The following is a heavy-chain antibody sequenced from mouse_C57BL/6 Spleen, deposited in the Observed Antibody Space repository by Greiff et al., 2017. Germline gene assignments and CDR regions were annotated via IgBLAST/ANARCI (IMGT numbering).Heavy chain of an antibody. D-gene: IGHD2-3*01. V-gene: IGHV1-15*01. Sequence: VKLMESGAELVRPGASVTLSCKASGYTFTDYEMHWVKQTPVHGLEWIGAIDPETGGTAYNQKFKGKAILTADKSSSTAYMELRSLTSEDSAVYYCTRSGDGYFPWFAYWGQGTLVTVSA. J-gene: IGHJ3*01. CDR3: TRSGDGYFPWFAY. CDR2: IDPETGGT. CDR1: GYTFTDYE.